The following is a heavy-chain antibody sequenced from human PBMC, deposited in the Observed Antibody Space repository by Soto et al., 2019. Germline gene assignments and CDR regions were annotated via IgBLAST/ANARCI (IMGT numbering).Heavy chain of an antibody. V-gene: IGHV1-69*13. D-gene: IGHD2-15*01. J-gene: IGHJ3*02. CDR1: GGTFSSYA. CDR2: IIPIFGTA. Sequence: VKVSCKASGGTFSSYAISWVRQAPGQGLEWMGGIIPIFGTANYAQKFQGRVTITADESTSTAYMELSSLRSEDTAVYYCARPEGYCSGGSCYGRTSAFDIWGQGTMVTVSS. CDR3: ARPEGYCSGGSCYGRTSAFDI.